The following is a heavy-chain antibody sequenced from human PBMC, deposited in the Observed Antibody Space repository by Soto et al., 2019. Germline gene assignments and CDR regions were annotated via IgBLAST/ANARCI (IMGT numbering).Heavy chain of an antibody. CDR1: GLTFGSYG. CDR3: ARDITILTSTLPTGYGMDV. CDR2: IWYDGSNK. D-gene: IGHD3-3*01. Sequence: PGGSLRLSCASSGLTFGSYGRHWVLQAPGKGLEWVAVIWYDGSNKYYADSVKGRFTISRDNSKNTLYLQMNSLRAEDTAVYYCARDITILTSTLPTGYGMDVWGQGTTVTVSS. J-gene: IGHJ6*02. V-gene: IGHV3-33*08.